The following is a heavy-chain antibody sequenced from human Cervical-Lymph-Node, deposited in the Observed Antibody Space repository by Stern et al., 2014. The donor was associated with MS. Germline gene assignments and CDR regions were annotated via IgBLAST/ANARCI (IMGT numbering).Heavy chain of an antibody. Sequence: QVQLQESGPGLVKPSETLSLTCTVSGGSISSSSYYWGWIRQPPGKGLEWIGSIYYSGSTYYNPSLKSRVTISVDTSKNQLSLKLSSGTAADTAVYYCARRSYYGSGSRSATNLCFDYWGQGTLVTVSS. CDR2: IYYSGST. CDR1: GGSISSSSYY. V-gene: IGHV4-39*01. D-gene: IGHD3-10*01. CDR3: ARRSYYGSGSRSATNLCFDY. J-gene: IGHJ4*02.